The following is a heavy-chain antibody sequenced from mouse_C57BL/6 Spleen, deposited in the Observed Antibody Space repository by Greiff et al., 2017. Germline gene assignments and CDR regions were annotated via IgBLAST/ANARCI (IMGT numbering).Heavy chain of an antibody. J-gene: IGHJ3*01. Sequence: EVQLVESGEGLVKPGGSLKLSCAASGFTFSSYAMSWVRQTPEKRLEWVAYISSGGDYIYYADTVKGRFTISRDNARNTLYLQMSSLKSEDTAMYYCTRDDSSGYVAWFAYWGQGTLVTVSA. D-gene: IGHD3-2*02. V-gene: IGHV5-9-1*02. CDR1: GFTFSSYA. CDR2: ISSGGDYI. CDR3: TRDDSSGYVAWFAY.